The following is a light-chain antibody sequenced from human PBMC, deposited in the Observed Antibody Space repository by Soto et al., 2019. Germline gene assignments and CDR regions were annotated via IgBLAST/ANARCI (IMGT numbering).Light chain of an antibody. V-gene: IGKV3-15*01. J-gene: IGKJ4*01. CDR3: QQYNNWPLLT. Sequence: IVMTQSPATLSVSPGDRATLSCRASQSVSRSLAWYQQIPGQAPRLLIYDASTRATGILARFGGSGSGTAFIHIIVSLQAEDFAVHYCQQYNNWPLLTFCEGTKVE. CDR1: QSVSRS. CDR2: DAS.